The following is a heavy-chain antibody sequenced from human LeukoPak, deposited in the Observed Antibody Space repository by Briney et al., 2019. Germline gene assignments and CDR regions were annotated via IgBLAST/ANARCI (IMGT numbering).Heavy chain of an antibody. D-gene: IGHD2-15*01. J-gene: IGHJ5*02. Sequence: GGSLRLSCAASEFTFSSYAMSGVREAPGKGVEWVSAISGSGGSTYYADSVKGRFTISRDNSKNTLYLQMNSLRAEDTAVYYCARDLLFRFDPWGQGTLVTVSS. CDR1: EFTFSSYA. CDR2: ISGSGGST. V-gene: IGHV3-23*01. CDR3: ARDLLFRFDP.